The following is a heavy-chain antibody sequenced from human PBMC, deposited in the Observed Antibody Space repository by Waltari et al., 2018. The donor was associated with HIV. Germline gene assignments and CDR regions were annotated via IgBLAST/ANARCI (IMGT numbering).Heavy chain of an antibody. CDR2: MNPSTGNA. CDR3: STSRPGAMFGDA. CDR1: GHPFTNYD. D-gene: IGHD3-3*01. V-gene: IGHV1-8*02. Sequence: QGQLVQSGAALKQSGASVRITCPASGHPFTNYDINWLRQATGQGLEWMGWMNPSTGNAGFAHNFQGRVVMTRDIPINTAYMELSGLTSHDAAVYYCSTSRPGAMFGDAWGQGTLVTVSS. J-gene: IGHJ5*02.